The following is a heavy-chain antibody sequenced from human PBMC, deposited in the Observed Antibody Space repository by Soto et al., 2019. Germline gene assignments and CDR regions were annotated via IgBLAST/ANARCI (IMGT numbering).Heavy chain of an antibody. CDR1: GFTFSSYA. CDR3: AKDSAQYSSSWYSSWYYYYGMDV. J-gene: IGHJ6*02. D-gene: IGHD6-13*01. Sequence: GGSLRLSCAASGFTFSSYAMSWVRQAPGKGLEWVSAISGSGGSTYYADSVKGRFTISRDNSKNTLYLQMNSLRAEDTAVFYCAKDSAQYSSSWYSSWYYYYGMDVWGQGTTVTVSS. CDR2: ISGSGGST. V-gene: IGHV3-23*01.